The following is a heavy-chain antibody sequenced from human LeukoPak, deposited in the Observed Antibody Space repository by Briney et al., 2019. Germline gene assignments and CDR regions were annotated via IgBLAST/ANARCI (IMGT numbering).Heavy chain of an antibody. J-gene: IGHJ4*02. CDR2: IYYSGST. D-gene: IGHD1-1*01. V-gene: IGHV4-59*01. CDR3: ARADVQNYFDY. CDR1: GGSLSSYY. Sequence: SETLSLTCTVSGGSLSSYYWSWIRQPPGKGLEWIGYIYYSGSTNYNPSLKSRVTISVDTSKNQFSLKLSSVTAADTAVYYCARADVQNYFDYWGQGTLVTVSS.